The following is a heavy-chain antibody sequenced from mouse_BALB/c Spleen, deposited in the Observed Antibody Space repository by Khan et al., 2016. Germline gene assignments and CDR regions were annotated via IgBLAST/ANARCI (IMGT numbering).Heavy chain of an antibody. Sequence: EVQLQESGPDLVKPSQSLSLTCTVTGYSIPSHYSWHWIRHFPGNKLEWMGYIHYSGSTNYNPSLKSRISLTRDTSKNKFFLQLNSVTTEATATYYCATSTSDYWYYFDYWGQGTTLTVSS. CDR1: GYSIPSHYS. V-gene: IGHV3-1*02. CDR2: IHYSGST. J-gene: IGHJ2*01. CDR3: ATSTSDYWYYFDY. D-gene: IGHD3-1*01.